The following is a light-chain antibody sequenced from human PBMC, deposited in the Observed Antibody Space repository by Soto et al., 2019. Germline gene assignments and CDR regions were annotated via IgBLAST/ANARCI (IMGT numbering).Light chain of an antibody. CDR3: QHYNSYVVT. J-gene: IGKJ1*01. V-gene: IGKV1-5*03. CDR2: KAS. Sequence: DIQMTQSPSTLSASVGDRVTITCRASQSISSWLAWYQQKPGKAPKLLIYKASSLASGVPSRFSGSGSGTDFTLTTSSLQPDDFATYQCQHYNSYVVTFGHGTKVAIK. CDR1: QSISSW.